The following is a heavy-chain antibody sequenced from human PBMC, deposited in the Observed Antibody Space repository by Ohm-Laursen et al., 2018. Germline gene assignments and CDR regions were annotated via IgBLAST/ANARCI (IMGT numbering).Heavy chain of an antibody. V-gene: IGHV3-11*01. CDR3: ARVSRGTLQSP. CDR1: GFTFSDHY. J-gene: IGHJ5*02. D-gene: IGHD5-24*01. CDR2: ISSSGGTI. Sequence: SLRLSCAASGFTFSDHYMSWIRQAPGKGLEWVSYISSSGGTIYYADSVKGRFTISRDNAKNSLYLQMNSLRAEDTAVYYCARVSRGTLQSPWGQGTLVTVSS.